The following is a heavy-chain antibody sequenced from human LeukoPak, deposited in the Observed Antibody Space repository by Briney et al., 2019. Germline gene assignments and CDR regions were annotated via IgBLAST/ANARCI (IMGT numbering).Heavy chain of an antibody. J-gene: IGHJ4*02. Sequence: GGSLRLSCAASGFTFGTYAMSWVRQAPGKGLEWVSAISGSGGSTYYADSVKGRFTTSRDNAKNSLYLQMNSLRAEDTAVYYCARAPGSGWSFDYWGQGTLVTVSS. V-gene: IGHV3-23*01. CDR1: GFTFGTYA. CDR2: ISGSGGST. CDR3: ARAPGSGWSFDY. D-gene: IGHD6-19*01.